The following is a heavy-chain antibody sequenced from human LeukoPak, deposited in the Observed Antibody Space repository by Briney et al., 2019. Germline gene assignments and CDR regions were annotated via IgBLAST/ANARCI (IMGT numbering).Heavy chain of an antibody. V-gene: IGHV3-23*01. CDR1: GFTFSSFA. Sequence: GGSLRLSCAASGFTFSSFAMSWVRQAPGQGLEWVSAISDNSGNTYYADSVKGRFTISRDNSKNTLYLQMNSLRAEDTAVYYCARHARLIVVMGPYWFDPWGQGTLVTVSS. D-gene: IGHD3-22*01. CDR3: ARHARLIVVMGPYWFDP. J-gene: IGHJ5*02. CDR2: ISDNSGNT.